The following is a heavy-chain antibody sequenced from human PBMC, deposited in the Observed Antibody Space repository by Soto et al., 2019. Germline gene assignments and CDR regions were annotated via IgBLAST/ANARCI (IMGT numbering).Heavy chain of an antibody. D-gene: IGHD1-26*01. CDR3: AKDLDTLGNDAFDI. CDR2: IYYSGNT. J-gene: IGHJ3*02. Sequence: PSETLSLTCTVSGGSLSDMYWSWLRQPPGKGLEWIGYIYYSGNTDYNPSLKTRLTMSVDTSKNQFSLNLRSVTAADTAVYYCAKDLDTLGNDAFDIWGQGTMVTVSS. V-gene: IGHV4-59*01. CDR1: GGSLSDMY.